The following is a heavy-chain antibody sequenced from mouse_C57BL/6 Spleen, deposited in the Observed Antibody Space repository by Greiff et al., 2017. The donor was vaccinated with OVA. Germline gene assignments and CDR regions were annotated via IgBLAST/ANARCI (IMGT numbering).Heavy chain of an antibody. Sequence: QVQLKQPGAELVMPGASVKLSCKASGYTFTSYWMHWVKQRPGQGLEWIGEIDPSDSYTNYNQKFKGKSTLTVDKSSSTAYMQLSSLTSEDSAVYYCARDRSMGYWGQGTTLTVSS. CDR1: GYTFTSYW. V-gene: IGHV1-69*01. D-gene: IGHD3-2*01. J-gene: IGHJ2*01. CDR2: IDPSDSYT. CDR3: ARDRSMGY.